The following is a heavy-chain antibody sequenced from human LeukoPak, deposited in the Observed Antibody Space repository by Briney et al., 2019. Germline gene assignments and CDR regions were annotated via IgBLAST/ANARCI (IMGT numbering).Heavy chain of an antibody. D-gene: IGHD4-17*01. CDR2: IDPNSGGT. Sequence: GASVKVSCKASGYTFTGYYMHWVRQAPGQGLEGMGWIDPNSGGTNYAQKFQGRVTMTRDTSISTAYMELSRLRSDDTAVYYCARDAYGDYFRGYMGVWGKGTTVTVSS. V-gene: IGHV1-2*02. CDR3: ARDAYGDYFRGYMGV. J-gene: IGHJ6*03. CDR1: GYTFTGYY.